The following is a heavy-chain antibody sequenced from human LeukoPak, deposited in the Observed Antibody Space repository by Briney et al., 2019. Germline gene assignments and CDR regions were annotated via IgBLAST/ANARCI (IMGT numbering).Heavy chain of an antibody. V-gene: IGHV4-34*01. CDR2: INHSGST. J-gene: IGHJ1*01. CDR3: ARGRSREGGYGSSWYLL. CDR1: GGSFSGYY. D-gene: IGHD6-13*01. Sequence: SETLSLTCAVYGGSFSGYYWSWIRQPPGKGLEWIGEINHSGSTNYNPSLKSRVTISVDTSKSQFSLKLSSVTAADTAVYYCARGRSREGGYGSSWYLLWGQGTLVTVSS.